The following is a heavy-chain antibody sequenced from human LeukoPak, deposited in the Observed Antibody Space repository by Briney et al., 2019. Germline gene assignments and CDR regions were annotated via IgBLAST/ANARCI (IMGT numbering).Heavy chain of an antibody. Sequence: GGSLRLSCAASGFTFSTYTMNWVRQAPGKGLEWVSSISSRSSYIYYADSVKDRFTISRDNAKNSLYLQMNSLRAEDTAVYYCAELGITMIGGVWGKGTTVTISS. D-gene: IGHD3-10*02. V-gene: IGHV3-21*01. J-gene: IGHJ6*04. CDR1: GFTFSTYT. CDR3: AELGITMIGGV. CDR2: ISSRSSYI.